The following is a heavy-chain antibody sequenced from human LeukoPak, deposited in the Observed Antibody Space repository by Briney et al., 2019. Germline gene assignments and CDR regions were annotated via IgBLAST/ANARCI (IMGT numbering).Heavy chain of an antibody. D-gene: IGHD1-26*01. Sequence: GGSLRLSCAASGFTFSTYAMSWVRQAPGKGLEWVSAISGSGGSTYYADSVKGWFTISRDNSKNTLYLQMNSLRAEDTAVYYCAKEGGGSYYYFDYWGQGTLVTVSS. CDR2: ISGSGGST. V-gene: IGHV3-23*01. CDR1: GFTFSTYA. CDR3: AKEGGGSYYYFDY. J-gene: IGHJ4*02.